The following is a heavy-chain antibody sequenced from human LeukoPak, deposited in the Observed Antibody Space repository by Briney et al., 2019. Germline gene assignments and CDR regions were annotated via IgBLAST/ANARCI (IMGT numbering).Heavy chain of an antibody. CDR2: ISGSSSTI. CDR3: ARAKPPDH. Sequence: GGSLRLSCAASGLTFTTNSMNWVRQAPGKGLEWVSYISGSSSTIYYADSVKGRFTISRDNAKNSLFLQMNSLRADDTAVYYCARAKPPDHWGQGTLVTVSS. CDR1: GLTFTTNS. J-gene: IGHJ5*02. V-gene: IGHV3-48*01.